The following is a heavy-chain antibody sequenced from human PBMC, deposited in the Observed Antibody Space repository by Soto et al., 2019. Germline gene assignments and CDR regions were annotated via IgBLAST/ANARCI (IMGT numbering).Heavy chain of an antibody. D-gene: IGHD2-2*01. CDR1: GGSIGSGGYY. CDR2: IYYSGST. Sequence: QVQLQESGPGLVKPSQTLSLTCTVSGGSIGSGGYYWSWIRQHPGKGLEWIGYIYYSGSTYYNPSLKSRVTISVDTSKNQFSLKLSSVTAADTAVYYCARGGYCSSTSCRGTFDYWGQGTLVTVSS. J-gene: IGHJ4*02. CDR3: ARGGYCSSTSCRGTFDY. V-gene: IGHV4-31*03.